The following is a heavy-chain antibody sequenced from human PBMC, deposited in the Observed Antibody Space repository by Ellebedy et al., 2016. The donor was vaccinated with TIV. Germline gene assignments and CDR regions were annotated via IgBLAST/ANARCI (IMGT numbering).Heavy chain of an antibody. CDR3: ARRGSYGDYAIQINSWFDR. D-gene: IGHD4-17*01. Sequence: GGSPRLSCAASGFSFRSYWMSWVRQAPGKGLEWVANIYQDGSDEYYVDSVKGRFTISRDNDNKALFLQMNSLRVEDTAVYYCARRGSYGDYAIQINSWFDRWGRGTLVTVSS. J-gene: IGHJ5*02. CDR1: GFSFRSYW. CDR2: IYQDGSDE. V-gene: IGHV3-7*01.